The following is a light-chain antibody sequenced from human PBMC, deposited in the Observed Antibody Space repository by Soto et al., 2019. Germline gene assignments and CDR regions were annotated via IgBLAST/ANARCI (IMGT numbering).Light chain of an antibody. Sequence: DIQMTQSPSSLSASVGDRVTITCRASQIGGTYLNWYQQKPGKAPKVLIYAASSLKGGVPSRFSDSGSGTDFTLTISSLQPEDFATYYWQQTYSRCTFGQGTKVEI. J-gene: IGKJ1*01. CDR1: QIGGTY. CDR2: AAS. V-gene: IGKV1-39*01. CDR3: QQTYSRCT.